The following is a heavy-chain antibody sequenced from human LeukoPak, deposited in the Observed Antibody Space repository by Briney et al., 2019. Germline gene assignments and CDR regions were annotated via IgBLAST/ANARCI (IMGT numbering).Heavy chain of an antibody. CDR1: GYTFTSYG. D-gene: IGHD2-15*01. Sequence: ASVKVSCKASGYTFTSYGISWVRQAPGQGLEWMGWISAYNGNTNYAQKLQGRVTMTTDTSTSTAYMELRSLRSDDTAVYYSARVADCSGGSCYSPGIDYWGQGTLVTVSS. V-gene: IGHV1-18*01. J-gene: IGHJ4*02. CDR3: ARVADCSGGSCYSPGIDY. CDR2: ISAYNGNT.